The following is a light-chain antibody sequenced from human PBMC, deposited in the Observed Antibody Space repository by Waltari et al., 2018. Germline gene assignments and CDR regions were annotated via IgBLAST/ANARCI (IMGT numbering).Light chain of an antibody. Sequence: QSALTQPASVSGSPGPSITVSCTGPSSDVGSYNLVSWYQHHPPKAPKLMLYGVSKRRSGCSNRFSGSKSGNTAALTISGLQPEDEADYYCCSYAGANTYVVGSGTKVTVL. CDR2: GVS. V-gene: IGLV2-23*02. CDR3: CSYAGANTYV. J-gene: IGLJ1*01. CDR1: SSDVGSYNL.